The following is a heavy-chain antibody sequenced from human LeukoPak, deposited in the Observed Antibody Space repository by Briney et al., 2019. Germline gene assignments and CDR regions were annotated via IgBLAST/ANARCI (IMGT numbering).Heavy chain of an antibody. V-gene: IGHV3-23*01. CDR1: GFRLSGYA. D-gene: IGHD3-22*01. Sequence: GGSLRLSCIASGFRLSGYAMSWVRQAPGKGLEWVSTISSGGDAAYYADSVKGRFTISRDNSKNTLYLQMNSLRAEDTAVYYCSRKYDSSGYFDYWGRGTLVTVSS. J-gene: IGHJ4*02. CDR3: SRKYDSSGYFDY. CDR2: ISSGGDAA.